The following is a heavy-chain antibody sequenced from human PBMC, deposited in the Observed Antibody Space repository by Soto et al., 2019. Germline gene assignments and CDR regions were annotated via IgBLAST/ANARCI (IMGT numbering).Heavy chain of an antibody. CDR1: GFTLSSYG. D-gene: IGHD4-17*01. Sequence: QVQLVESGGGVVQPGRSLRLSCAASGFTLSSYGMHWVRQAPGKGLEWVAVIWYDGSNKYYADSVKGRFTISRDNSKNTLYLQMNSLRAEDTAVYYCARDPSQIYPYASYYYYGMDVWGQGTTVTVSS. CDR3: ARDPSQIYPYASYYYYGMDV. CDR2: IWYDGSNK. J-gene: IGHJ6*02. V-gene: IGHV3-33*01.